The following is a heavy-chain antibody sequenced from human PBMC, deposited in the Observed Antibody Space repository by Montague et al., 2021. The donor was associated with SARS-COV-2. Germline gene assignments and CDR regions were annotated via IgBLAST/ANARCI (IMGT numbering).Heavy chain of an antibody. D-gene: IGHD1-7*01. J-gene: IGHJ6*02. CDR1: GGSFSGYY. CDR3: ACGEKTTRSLIYYYGMDV. Sequence: SETLSLTCAVYGGSFSGYYWTWIRQSPRKGLEWIGEINHSGSTNYNPSLKSRVTISVDTSKNQFSLKLSSVTAADTAVYYCACGEKTTRSLIYYYGMDVWGQGTTVTVSS. V-gene: IGHV4-34*01. CDR2: INHSGST.